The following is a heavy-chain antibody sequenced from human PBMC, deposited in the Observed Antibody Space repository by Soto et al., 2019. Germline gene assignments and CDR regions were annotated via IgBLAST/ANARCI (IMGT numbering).Heavy chain of an antibody. CDR2: IIPIFGTA. Sequence: QVQLVQSGAEVRKPGSSVKVSCKASGGPFSRHAISWVRQAPGQGREWMGGIIPIFGTANHAQKFQGRVTIIADESTSTAYMELSSLRSEDTAIYYCARGWGYDTSDYYYAYWGQGTLVIVSS. CDR3: ARGWGYDTSDYYYAY. J-gene: IGHJ4*02. CDR1: GGPFSRHA. D-gene: IGHD3-22*01. V-gene: IGHV1-69*01.